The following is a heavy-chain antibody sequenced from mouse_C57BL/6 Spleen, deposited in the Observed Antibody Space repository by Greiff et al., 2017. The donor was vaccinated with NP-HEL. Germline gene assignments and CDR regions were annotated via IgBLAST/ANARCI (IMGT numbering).Heavy chain of an antibody. CDR1: GYTFTSYW. J-gene: IGHJ3*01. CDR3: ARYSNSFAY. Sequence: QVQLKQSGAELVKPGASVKLSCKASGYTFTSYWITWVKQRPGQGLEWIGDIYPGSGSTNYNEKFKGKATLTVDTSSSTAYMQISSLTSEDAAVYYCARYSNSFAYWGQGTLVTVSA. D-gene: IGHD2-5*01. CDR2: IYPGSGST. V-gene: IGHV1-55*01.